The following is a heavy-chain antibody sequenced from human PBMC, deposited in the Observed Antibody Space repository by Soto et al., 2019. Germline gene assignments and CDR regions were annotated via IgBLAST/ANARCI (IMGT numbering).Heavy chain of an antibody. Sequence: GGSLRLSCAASGFTFSSYAMSWVRQAPGKGLEWVSAISGSGGSTYYADSVKGRFTISRDNSKNTLYLQMNSLRAEDTAVYYCAKVYYYGSECYPKPKYYFDYWGQGTLVTVSS. J-gene: IGHJ4*02. CDR3: AKVYYYGSECYPKPKYYFDY. D-gene: IGHD3-10*01. V-gene: IGHV3-23*01. CDR2: ISGSGGST. CDR1: GFTFSSYA.